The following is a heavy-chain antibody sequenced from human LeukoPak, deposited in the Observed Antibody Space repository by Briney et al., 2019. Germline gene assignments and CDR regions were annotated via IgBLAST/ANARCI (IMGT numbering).Heavy chain of an antibody. J-gene: IGHJ5*01. Sequence: SETLSLTCTVSGGSISSYYWSWIRQPPGKGLEWIGYIYYSGSTNYNPSLKSRVTISVDTSKNQFSLKLSSVTAADTAVYYCARGSRLEYAYYGSVHNWFDSWGQGTLVTVSS. D-gene: IGHD3-10*01. V-gene: IGHV4-59*01. CDR3: ARGSRLEYAYYGSVHNWFDS. CDR2: IYYSGST. CDR1: GGSISSYY.